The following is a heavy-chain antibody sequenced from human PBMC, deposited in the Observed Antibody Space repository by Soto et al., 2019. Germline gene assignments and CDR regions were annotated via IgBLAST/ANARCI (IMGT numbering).Heavy chain of an antibody. CDR3: AKEYYDFWSGSTSSFDP. CDR2: ISGSGGST. J-gene: IGHJ5*02. D-gene: IGHD3-3*01. CDR1: GFTFSSYA. Sequence: PGGSLRLSCAASGFTFSSYAMSWVRQAPGKGLEWVSAISGSGGSTYYADSVKGRFTISRDNSKNTLYLQMNSLRAEDTAVYYCAKEYYDFWSGSTSSFDPWGQGTLVTVSS. V-gene: IGHV3-23*01.